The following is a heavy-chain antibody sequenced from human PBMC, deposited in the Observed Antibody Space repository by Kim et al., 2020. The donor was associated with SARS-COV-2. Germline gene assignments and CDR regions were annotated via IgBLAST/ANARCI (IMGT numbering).Heavy chain of an antibody. J-gene: IGHJ5*02. Sequence: SETLSLTCAVYGGSFSGYYWSWIRQPPGKGLEWIGEINHSGSTNYNPSLKSRVTISVDTSKNQFSLKLSSVTAADTAVYYCARGFTMIVARPGVWFDPWGQGTLVTVSS. CDR3: ARGFTMIVARPGVWFDP. V-gene: IGHV4-34*01. CDR1: GGSFSGYY. D-gene: IGHD3-22*01. CDR2: INHSGST.